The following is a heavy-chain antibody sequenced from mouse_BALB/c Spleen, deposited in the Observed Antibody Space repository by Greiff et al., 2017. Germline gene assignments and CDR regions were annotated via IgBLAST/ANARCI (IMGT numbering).Heavy chain of an antibody. D-gene: IGHD2-4*01. Sequence: VQLKQSGPGLVKPSQSLSLTCSVTGYSITSGYYWNWIRQFPGNKLEWMGYISYDGSNNYNPSLKNRISITRDTSKNQFFLKLNTVTTEDTATYYCATYDYDEDYAMDYWGQGTSGTVSS. CDR1: GYSITSGYY. CDR2: ISYDGSN. CDR3: ATYDYDEDYAMDY. V-gene: IGHV3-6*02. J-gene: IGHJ4*01.